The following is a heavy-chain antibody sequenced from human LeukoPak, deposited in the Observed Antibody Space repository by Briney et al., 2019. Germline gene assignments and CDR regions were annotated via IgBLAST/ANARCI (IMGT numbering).Heavy chain of an antibody. CDR1: GFTFSDYY. J-gene: IGHJ4*02. CDR2: ISSSGSTI. CDR3: ARAVGARTHYYFDY. V-gene: IGHV3-11*01. D-gene: IGHD1-26*01. Sequence: AGGSLRLSCAASGFTFSDYYMSWIRQAPGKGLEWVSYISSSGSTIYYADSVKGRFTISRDNAKNSLYLQMNSLRAEDTAVYCCARAVGARTHYYFDYWGQGTLVTVSS.